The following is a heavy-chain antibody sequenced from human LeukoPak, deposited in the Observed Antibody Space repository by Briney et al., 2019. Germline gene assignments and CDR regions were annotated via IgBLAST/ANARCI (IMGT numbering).Heavy chain of an antibody. J-gene: IGHJ4*02. Sequence: GGALRLSCAASGCTFSDYYMSWMGQTAGKGPECVSYINSGSSYTNYADAVKGRFTLSRSNAKNPLYLQMSSLRAEDTAVYYCARGGYYARYQFDYGGQEPLFTVSS. CDR1: GCTFSDYY. CDR3: ARGGYYARYQFDY. D-gene: IGHD3-22*01. V-gene: IGHV3-11*06. CDR2: INSGSSYT.